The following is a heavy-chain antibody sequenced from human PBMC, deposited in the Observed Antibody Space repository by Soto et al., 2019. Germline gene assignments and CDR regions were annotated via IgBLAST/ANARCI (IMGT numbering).Heavy chain of an antibody. CDR3: ARTLGSSSWYYFAY. CDR1: RFTVSSNY. CDR2: IYSGGST. Sequence: EVQLVESGGGLVQPGGSLSLSCAASRFTVSSNYMSWVRQAPGKGLEWVSVIYSGGSTYYADSVKGRFTISRDNSKNTLYLQMNSLRAEDTAVYYCARTLGSSSWYYFAYWGPGTLVTVSS. V-gene: IGHV3-66*01. J-gene: IGHJ4*02. D-gene: IGHD6-13*01.